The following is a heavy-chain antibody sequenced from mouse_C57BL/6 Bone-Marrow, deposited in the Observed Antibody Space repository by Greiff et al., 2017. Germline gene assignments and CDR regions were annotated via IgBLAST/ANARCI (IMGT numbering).Heavy chain of an antibody. CDR2: IWRGGST. V-gene: IGHV2-5*01. CDR3: AIGYYWLAY. CDR1: GFSLTSYG. Sequence: VKLVESGPGLVQPSQSLSITCTVSGFSLTSYGVHWVRPSPGKGLEWLGVIWRGGSTDYNAAFMSRLSITKDNSKSQVFFKMNRLQANDTSIYYCAIGYYWLAYWGQGPLVTVSA. D-gene: IGHD2-3*01. J-gene: IGHJ3*01.